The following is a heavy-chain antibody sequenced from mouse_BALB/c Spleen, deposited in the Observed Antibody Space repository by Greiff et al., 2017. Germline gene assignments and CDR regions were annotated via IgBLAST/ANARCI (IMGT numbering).Heavy chain of an antibody. CDR2: IWAGGST. CDR1: GFSLTSYG. V-gene: IGHV2-9*02. Sequence: VMLVESGPGLVAPSQSLSITCTVSGFSLTSYGVHWVRQPPGKGLEWLGVIWAGGSTNYNSALMSRLSISKDNSKSQVFLKMNSLQTDDTAMYYCARAAYYGNFWYFDVWGAGTTVTVSS. J-gene: IGHJ1*01. CDR3: ARAAYYGNFWYFDV. D-gene: IGHD2-10*01.